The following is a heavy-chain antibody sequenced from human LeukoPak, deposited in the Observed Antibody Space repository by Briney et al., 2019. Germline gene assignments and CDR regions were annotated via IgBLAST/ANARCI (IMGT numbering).Heavy chain of an antibody. V-gene: IGHV3-48*02. CDR3: SRYDGHIYGYGYVY. D-gene: IGHD5-12*01. CDR2: ISSSSSNK. J-gene: IGHJ1*01. CDR1: RVTLSRHN. Sequence: GGSLRLSFAAPRVTLSRHNTFSGRQAPGKGLEWVSYISSSSSNKYYADSVKGRVTISRDNAKNSLFLQMNSLTDDDTAVYYGSRYDGHIYGYGYVYWGQGTQVTVSS.